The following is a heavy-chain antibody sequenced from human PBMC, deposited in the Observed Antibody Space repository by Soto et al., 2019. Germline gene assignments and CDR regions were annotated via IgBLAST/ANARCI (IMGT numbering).Heavy chain of an antibody. Sequence: HGESMKICCDCSEYSFTIYCIGWVHQMPGKGLEWMGIIYPGDSDTRYSPSFQGQVTISADKSISTAYLQWSSLKASATAMYYCALRGYYDSSGYYGMDVCGQGTTVTVYS. CDR2: IYPGDSDT. V-gene: IGHV5-51*07. CDR1: EYSFTIYC. CDR3: ALRGYYDSSGYYGMDV. J-gene: IGHJ6*02. D-gene: IGHD3-22*01.